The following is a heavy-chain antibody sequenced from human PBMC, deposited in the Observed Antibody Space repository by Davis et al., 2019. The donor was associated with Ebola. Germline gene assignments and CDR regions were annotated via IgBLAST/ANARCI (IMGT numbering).Heavy chain of an antibody. CDR1: GFTFSSAA. CDR3: ATKKGDF. CDR2: ISDDGTKT. V-gene: IGHV3-30-3*01. Sequence: GGSLRLSCVASGFTFSSAAMHWVRQAPGKGLEWVAIISDDGTKTFYADSVKGRFLISRDNSKNTLSLQMDSLTVEDSALYYCATKKGDFWGQGTLVTVSS. J-gene: IGHJ4*02.